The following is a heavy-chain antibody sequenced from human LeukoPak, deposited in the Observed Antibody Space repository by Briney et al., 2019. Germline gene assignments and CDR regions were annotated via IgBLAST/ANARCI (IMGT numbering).Heavy chain of an antibody. Sequence: PGRSLRLSCAASGFTFSSYGMHWVRQAPGKGLEWVAVIWYDGSNKYYADSVKGRFTISRDNSKNTLYLQMNSLRAEDTAVYYCAKDSDGDFWSGSNHYYYYGMDVWGQGTTVTVSS. CDR2: IWYDGSNK. CDR3: AKDSDGDFWSGSNHYYYYGMDV. J-gene: IGHJ6*02. V-gene: IGHV3-33*06. CDR1: GFTFSSYG. D-gene: IGHD3-3*01.